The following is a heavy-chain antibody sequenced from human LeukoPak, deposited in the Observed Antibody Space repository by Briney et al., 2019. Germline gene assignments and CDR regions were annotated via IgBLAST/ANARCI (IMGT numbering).Heavy chain of an antibody. CDR2: IYYSGST. CDR1: GGSISSSSYY. D-gene: IGHD1-26*01. CDR3: ARPGIVGSKADY. Sequence: PSETLSLTCTVSGGSISSSSYYWGWIRQPPGKGLEWIGSIYYSGSTYYNPSLKSRVTISVDTSKNQFSLKLSSVTAADTAVYYCARPGIVGSKADYWGQGTLVTVSS. J-gene: IGHJ4*02. V-gene: IGHV4-39*01.